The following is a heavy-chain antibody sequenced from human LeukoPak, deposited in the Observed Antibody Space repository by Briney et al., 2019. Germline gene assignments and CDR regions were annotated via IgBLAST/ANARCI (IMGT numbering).Heavy chain of an antibody. V-gene: IGHV3-23*01. J-gene: IGHJ4*02. CDR1: GFTFSSYA. Sequence: GGSLRLSCAAAGFTFSSYAMSWVRQAPGKGLEWVSAISGSGGSTYYADSVKGRFTISRDNSKNTLYLQMNSLRAEDTAVYYCAKAQDVGATVYYFDYWGQGTLVTVSS. CDR2: ISGSGGST. D-gene: IGHD1-26*01. CDR3: AKAQDVGATVYYFDY.